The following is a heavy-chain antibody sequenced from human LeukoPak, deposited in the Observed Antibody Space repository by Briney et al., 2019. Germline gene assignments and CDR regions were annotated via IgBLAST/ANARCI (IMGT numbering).Heavy chain of an antibody. D-gene: IGHD6-13*01. J-gene: IGHJ5*02. CDR1: GGSMSISSYY. Sequence: SETLSLTCTVSGGSMSISSYYWGWIRQTPGKGLEWIGSIYYSGSTYYNPALKSRVTISVDTSKNQFSLKLSSVTAADTAVYYCARRSSSWYSRFDPWGQGTLVTVSS. CDR2: IYYSGST. CDR3: ARRSSSWYSRFDP. V-gene: IGHV4-39*01.